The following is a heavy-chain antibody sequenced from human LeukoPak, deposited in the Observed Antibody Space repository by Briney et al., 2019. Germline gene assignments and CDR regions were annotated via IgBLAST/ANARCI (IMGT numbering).Heavy chain of an antibody. CDR3: ARGGSHLWQPFDS. V-gene: IGHV4-59*08. J-gene: IGHJ4*02. CDR2: IYYSGST. Sequence: SETLSLTCTVSGGSISSYYWSWIRQPPGKGLEWIGYIYYSGSTNYNPSLKSRVTISVDTSKNQFSLKLSSVTAADTAVYYCARGGSHLWQPFDSWGQGTLVTVSS. D-gene: IGHD5-18*01. CDR1: GGSISSYY.